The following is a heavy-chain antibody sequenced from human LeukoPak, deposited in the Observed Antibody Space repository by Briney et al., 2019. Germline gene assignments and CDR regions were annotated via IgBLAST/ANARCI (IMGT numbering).Heavy chain of an antibody. Sequence: TGGSLRLSCAASGFTFSSYGMHWVRQAPGKGLEWVAVIWYDGSNKYYADSVKGRFTISRDNSKNTLYLQMNSLRAEDTAVYYCARVLRDLTTVTTWANYYYGMDVWGQGTTVTVSS. D-gene: IGHD4-17*01. V-gene: IGHV3-33*01. CDR2: IWYDGSNK. J-gene: IGHJ6*02. CDR3: ARVLRDLTTVTTWANYYYGMDV. CDR1: GFTFSSYG.